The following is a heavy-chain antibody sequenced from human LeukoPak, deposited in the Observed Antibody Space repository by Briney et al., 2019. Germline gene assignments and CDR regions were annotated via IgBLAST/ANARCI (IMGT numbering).Heavy chain of an antibody. CDR3: ARLRLSQNAFDI. Sequence: GGSLRLSCAASGFTFSSYSMNWVRQAPGKGLEWVSSISSSSSYIYYADSVKGRFTISRDNAKNSLYLQMNSLRAEDTAVYYCARLRLSQNAFDIWGQGTMVTVSS. V-gene: IGHV3-21*01. D-gene: IGHD3-3*02. CDR1: GFTFSSYS. J-gene: IGHJ3*02. CDR2: ISSSSSYI.